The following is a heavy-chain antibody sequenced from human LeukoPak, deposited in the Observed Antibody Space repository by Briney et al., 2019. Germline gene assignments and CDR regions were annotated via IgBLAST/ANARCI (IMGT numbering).Heavy chain of an antibody. CDR2: IYYTGNT. Sequence: PSETLSLTCTVSGGSISSYYWGWIRQPPGKGLEYIGYIYYTGNTNYNPSLKSRVSISVDTSKKHFSLKLTSVTAADTAVYYCARYDYGSSWYISDYWGQGTLVTVSS. CDR3: ARYDYGSSWYISDY. V-gene: IGHV4-59*01. CDR1: GGSISSYY. D-gene: IGHD6-13*01. J-gene: IGHJ4*02.